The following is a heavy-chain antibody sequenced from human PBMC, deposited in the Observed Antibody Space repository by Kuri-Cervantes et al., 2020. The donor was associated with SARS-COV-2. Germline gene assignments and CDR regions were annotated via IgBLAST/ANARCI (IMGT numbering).Heavy chain of an antibody. CDR1: GGSFSGYQ. CDR2: INDSGAT. V-gene: IGHV4-34*01. CDR3: VGIWSNYRFDY. J-gene: IGHJ4*02. Sequence: ESLKISCAVYGGSFSGYQWSWIRQTPGMGLEWIGQINDSGATKYNPSLKSRVIVSMDKSKNQFSLKLGSVTAADTAVYFCVGIWSNYRFDYWGQGTLVTVSS. D-gene: IGHD3-3*01.